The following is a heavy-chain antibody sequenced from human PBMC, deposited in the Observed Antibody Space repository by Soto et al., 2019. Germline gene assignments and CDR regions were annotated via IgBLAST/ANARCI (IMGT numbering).Heavy chain of an antibody. CDR3: ARGKPRPTVTTWDYYYYYMDV. V-gene: IGHV1-2*04. CDR2: INPNSGGP. CDR1: GYTFTGYY. D-gene: IGHD4-17*01. Sequence: QVQLVQSGAEVKKPGASVKVSCKASGYTFTGYYMHWVRQAPGQGLEWMGWINPNSGGPNYAQKFQGWVTMTRDTSISTAYMELSRLRSDDTAVYYCARGKPRPTVTTWDYYYYYMDVWGKGTTVTVSS. J-gene: IGHJ6*03.